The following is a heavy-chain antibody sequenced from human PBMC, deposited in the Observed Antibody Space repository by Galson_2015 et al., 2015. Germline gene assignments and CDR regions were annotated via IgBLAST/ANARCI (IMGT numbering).Heavy chain of an antibody. D-gene: IGHD2-8*01. CDR2: IYTSGST. V-gene: IGHV4-61*02. CDR3: ARGQYCTNGVCGDY. Sequence: TLSLTCTVSGGSISSGSYYWSWIRQPAGKGLEWIGRIYTSGSTNYNPSLKSRVTISVDTSKNQFSLKLSSVTAADTAVYYCARGQYCTNGVCGDYWGQGTLVTVSS. J-gene: IGHJ4*02. CDR1: GGSISSGSYY.